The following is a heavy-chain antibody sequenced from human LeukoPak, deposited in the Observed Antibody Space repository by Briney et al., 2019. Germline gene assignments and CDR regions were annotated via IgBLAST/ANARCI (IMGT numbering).Heavy chain of an antibody. CDR1: GFTFSSYA. CDR2: ISGSSDST. J-gene: IGHJ4*02. CDR3: AKDGQTLRRYSPNFDY. Sequence: GGSLRLSCAASGFTFSSYAMSWVRQAPGMGLDWVSTISGSSDSTYHADSVRGRFTISRDNSKNTLYLQMNSLRAEDTAIYYCAKDGQTLRRYSPNFDYWGQGTLVTVSS. D-gene: IGHD2-21*01. V-gene: IGHV3-23*01.